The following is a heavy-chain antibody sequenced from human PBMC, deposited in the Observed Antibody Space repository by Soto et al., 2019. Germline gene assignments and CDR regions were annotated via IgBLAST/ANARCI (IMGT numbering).Heavy chain of an antibody. V-gene: IGHV3-23*01. CDR3: AKLTVA. J-gene: IGHJ4*02. D-gene: IGHD4-4*01. CDR2: ITSSGGGT. CDR1: GFTFSAYV. Sequence: GGSLRLSCAASGFTFSAYVMSWVRQAPGKGLEWVSSITSSGGGTYYADSVKGRFTVSRDNSKNTVYLQMNSLRDEDTAVYYCAKLTVAWGQGTLVTVSS.